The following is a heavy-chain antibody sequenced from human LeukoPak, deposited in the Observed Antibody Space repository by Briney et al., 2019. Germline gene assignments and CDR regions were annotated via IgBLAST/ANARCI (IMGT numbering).Heavy chain of an antibody. V-gene: IGHV1-18*01. CDR1: GYTFTSYG. J-gene: IGHJ3*02. CDR2: ISAYNGNT. D-gene: IGHD3-3*01. CDR3: ARQDLEWPNLGEAFDI. Sequence: ASVKVSCKASGYTFTSYGISWVRQAPGQGLEWMGWISAYNGNTNYAQKLQGRVTMTTDTSTSTAYMELRSLRSDDTAVYYCARQDLEWPNLGEAFDIWGQGTMVTVSS.